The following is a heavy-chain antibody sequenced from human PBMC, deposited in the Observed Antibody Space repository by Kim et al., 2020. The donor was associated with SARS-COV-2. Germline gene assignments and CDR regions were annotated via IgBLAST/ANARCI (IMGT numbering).Heavy chain of an antibody. V-gene: IGHV1-18*01. Sequence: GNTNYAQKLQGRVTMTTDTSTSTAYMELRSLRSDDTAVYYCAGGSPEPEYWGQGTLVTVSS. CDR2: GNT. CDR3: AGGSPEPEY. J-gene: IGHJ4*02.